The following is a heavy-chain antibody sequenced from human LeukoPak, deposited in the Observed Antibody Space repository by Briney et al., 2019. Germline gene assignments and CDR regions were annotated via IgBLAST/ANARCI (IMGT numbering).Heavy chain of an antibody. CDR2: IKGGGGDP. Sequence: GGSLRLSCAASGFTFSTYAMGWVRQAPGEGLEWVSSIKGGGGDPFYADSVRGRFTISRDKSKDTLYLQLNSLRAEDTAVYFCAQGGHDFNPFYYWGQGTLVTVSS. CDR1: GFTFSTYA. CDR3: AQGGHDFNPFYY. J-gene: IGHJ4*02. D-gene: IGHD2-21*02. V-gene: IGHV3-23*01.